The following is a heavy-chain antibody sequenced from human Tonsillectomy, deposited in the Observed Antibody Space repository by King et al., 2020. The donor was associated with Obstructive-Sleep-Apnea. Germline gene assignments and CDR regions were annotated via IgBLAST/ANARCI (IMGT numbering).Heavy chain of an antibody. D-gene: IGHD2-2*01. V-gene: IGHV3-23*04. CDR1: GFTFSKFA. CDR2: ISDSTAGTGS. Sequence: VQLVESGGGLVQPGGSLRLSCAASGFTFSKFAMSWVRQAPGGGLEWVSAISDSTAGTGSYYADSVKGRFTLSRDNSTNTLYLHMNSLRADAPALYYCAKDMGGGPAANFDYWGQGTLVTVSS. CDR3: AKDMGGGPAANFDY. J-gene: IGHJ4*02.